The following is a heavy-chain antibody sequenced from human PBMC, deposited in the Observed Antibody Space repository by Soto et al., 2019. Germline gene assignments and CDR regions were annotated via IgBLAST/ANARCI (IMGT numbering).Heavy chain of an antibody. V-gene: IGHV3-33*01. CDR1: GFTFSSYG. D-gene: IGHD3-3*01. CDR3: ARGESTIFGVVTQFDY. Sequence: QVQLVESGGGVVQPGRSLRLSCAASGFTFSSYGMHWVRQAPGKGLEWVAVIWYDGSNKYYADSVKGRFTISRDNSKKTLYLQMNSLRAEDTAVYYCARGESTIFGVVTQFDYWGQGTLVTVSS. CDR2: IWYDGSNK. J-gene: IGHJ4*02.